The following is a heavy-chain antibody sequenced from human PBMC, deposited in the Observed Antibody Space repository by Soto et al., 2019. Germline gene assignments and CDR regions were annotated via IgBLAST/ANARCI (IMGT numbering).Heavy chain of an antibody. Sequence: QVQLVESGGGVVQPGRSLRLSCAASGFTFSSYAMHWVRQAPGKGLEWVAVISYDGSNTYYADSVKGRFTISRDNSKNTLYLQMNSLRAEDTSVYYCALRSYSREGLPYYFHYWGQGTLVTVSS. D-gene: IGHD1-26*01. CDR3: ALRSYSREGLPYYFHY. J-gene: IGHJ4*02. V-gene: IGHV3-30-3*01. CDR2: ISYDGSNT. CDR1: GFTFSSYA.